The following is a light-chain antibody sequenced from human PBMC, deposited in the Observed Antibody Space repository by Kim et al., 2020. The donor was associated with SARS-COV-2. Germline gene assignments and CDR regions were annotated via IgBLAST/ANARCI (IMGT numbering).Light chain of an antibody. Sequence: QSAVTQPASVSGSPGQSITISCTATSADVETYNAVSWYQQHPDKAPNLLIYEVNKWHGGVSRRFSGSRSGNTASLTISGLQAEDEAHYFCCLYAGSSGHVVFGGGTQLTVL. CDR1: SADVETYNA. V-gene: IGLV2-23*02. CDR3: CLYAGSSGHVV. CDR2: EVN. J-gene: IGLJ2*01.